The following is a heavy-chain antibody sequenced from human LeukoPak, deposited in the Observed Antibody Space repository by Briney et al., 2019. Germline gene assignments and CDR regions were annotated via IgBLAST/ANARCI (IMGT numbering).Heavy chain of an antibody. CDR3: ARVKGFTYYYDSSGYLFDP. D-gene: IGHD3-22*01. Sequence: ASVKVSCKASGYTFTGYYMHWVRQAPGQGLEWMGWINPNSGGTNYAQKFQGRVTMTRDASISTAYMELSRLRSDDTAVYYCARVKGFTYYYDSSGYLFDPWGQGTLVTVSS. V-gene: IGHV1-2*02. CDR1: GYTFTGYY. J-gene: IGHJ5*02. CDR2: INPNSGGT.